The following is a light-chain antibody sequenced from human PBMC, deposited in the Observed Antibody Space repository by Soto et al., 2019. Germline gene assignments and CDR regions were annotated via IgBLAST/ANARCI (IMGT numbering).Light chain of an antibody. Sequence: SALTQPPSASGSPGQSVTISCTGTSSDVGGYDYVSWYQQHPGKAPKLMIYEVNKRPSGVPDRFSASKSGTTASLTVSWLQAEDEADYYCSSYAGSDNYVFGTGTKLTVL. J-gene: IGLJ1*01. V-gene: IGLV2-8*01. CDR1: SSDVGGYDY. CDR2: EVN. CDR3: SSYAGSDNYV.